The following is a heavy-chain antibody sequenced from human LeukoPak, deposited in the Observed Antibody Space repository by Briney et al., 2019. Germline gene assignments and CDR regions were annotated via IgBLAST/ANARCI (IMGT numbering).Heavy chain of an antibody. Sequence: GGSLRVSCAASGYTFSGYGMHWVRHAPGKGLEWVALIWDDGGNKYYAESVKGRFTISRDNSKNTLYLQMNRLRAEDTAVYYCAKDQREGSRWYVFIGYWGQGTLVTVSS. CDR2: IWDDGGNK. J-gene: IGHJ4*02. CDR3: AKDQREGSRWYVFIGY. CDR1: GYTFSGYG. D-gene: IGHD6-13*01. V-gene: IGHV3-33*06.